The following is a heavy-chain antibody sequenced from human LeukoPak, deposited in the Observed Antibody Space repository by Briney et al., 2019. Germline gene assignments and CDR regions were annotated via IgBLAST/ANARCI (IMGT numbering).Heavy chain of an antibody. CDR3: ARGGIAARFAY. CDR2: ISSGSSSI. Sequence: GGSLRLSCAASGFTFSSYEMNWVRQAPGKGLEWVSYISSGSSSIFYADSVKGRFTISRDNSKNSLYLQMNSLRVEDTAVYYCARGGIAARFAYWGQGTLVTVSS. J-gene: IGHJ4*02. CDR1: GFTFSSYE. D-gene: IGHD6-6*01. V-gene: IGHV3-48*03.